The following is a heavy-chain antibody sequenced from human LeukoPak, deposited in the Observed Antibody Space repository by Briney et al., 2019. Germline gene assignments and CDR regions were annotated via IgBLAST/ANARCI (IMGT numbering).Heavy chain of an antibody. V-gene: IGHV3-23*01. CDR3: ARRDSSGWYSLDF. Sequence: GGSLRLSCAASGFTFSSYAMSWVRQAPGKGLEWVSAISGSGGSTYYADSLKGRFTISRDNSKNTLYLQMNSLRPDDTATYYCARRDSSGWYSLDFWGQGTLVSVS. CDR2: ISGSGGST. CDR1: GFTFSSYA. J-gene: IGHJ4*02. D-gene: IGHD6-19*01.